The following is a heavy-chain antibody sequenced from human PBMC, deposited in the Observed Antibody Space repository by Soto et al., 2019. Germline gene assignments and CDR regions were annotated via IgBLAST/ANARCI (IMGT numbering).Heavy chain of an antibody. D-gene: IGHD2-2*01. V-gene: IGHV3-48*01. CDR2: ISSSSSTI. J-gene: IGHJ5*02. Sequence: GGSLRLSCAASGFTFSSYAMSWVRQAPGKGLEWVSYISSSSSTIYYADSVKGRFTISRDNAKNSLYLQMNSLRAEDTAVYYCAREYCSSTSCLNWFDPWGQGTLVTVSS. CDR3: AREYCSSTSCLNWFDP. CDR1: GFTFSSYA.